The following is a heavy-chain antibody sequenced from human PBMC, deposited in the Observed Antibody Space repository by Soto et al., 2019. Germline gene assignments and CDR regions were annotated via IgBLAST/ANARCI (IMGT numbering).Heavy chain of an antibody. D-gene: IGHD2-15*01. CDR2: INAGNGNT. J-gene: IGHJ5*02. CDR3: ARDGCSGGSCYSSWFDP. V-gene: IGHV1-3*01. Sequence: ASVKVSCKASGYTFTSYAMNWVRQAPGQSLEWMGWINAGNGNTKYSQKFQGRVTITRDTSASTAYMELSSLRSEDTAVYYCARDGCSGGSCYSSWFDPWGQGTLVTVSS. CDR1: GYTFTSYA.